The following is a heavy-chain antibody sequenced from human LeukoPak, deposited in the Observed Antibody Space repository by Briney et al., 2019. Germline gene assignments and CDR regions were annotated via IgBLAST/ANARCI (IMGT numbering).Heavy chain of an antibody. D-gene: IGHD3-22*01. Sequence: GGSLRLSCAAFGFTFSNYAMHWVRQSPGKGLEWVAVVFYDGTMQYYADSVKGRFTISRDNAKNSLYLQMNSLRAEDTAVYYCAKLDYYDSSGYYNVFDYWGQGTLVTVSS. J-gene: IGHJ4*02. CDR1: GFTFSNYA. V-gene: IGHV3-30*04. CDR2: VFYDGTMQ. CDR3: AKLDYYDSSGYYNVFDY.